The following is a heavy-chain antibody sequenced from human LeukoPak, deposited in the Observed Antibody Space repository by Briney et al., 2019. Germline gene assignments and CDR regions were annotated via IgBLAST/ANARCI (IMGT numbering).Heavy chain of an antibody. D-gene: IGHD1-26*01. CDR2: IYYSGST. CDR3: ATHSGSYRYFDY. CDR1: GGSISSSGYY. Sequence: SETLSLTSTVSGGSISSSGYYWGWIRQPPGKGLEWIGSIYYSGSTYYNPSLKSRVTISVDMSKNQFSLKLSSVTAADTAGYYCATHSGSYRYFDYWDQGTLVTVSS. V-gene: IGHV4-39*01. J-gene: IGHJ4*02.